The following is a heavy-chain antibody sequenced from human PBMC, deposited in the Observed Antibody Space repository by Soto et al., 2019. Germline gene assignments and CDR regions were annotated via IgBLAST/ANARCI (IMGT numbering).Heavy chain of an antibody. J-gene: IGHJ4*02. D-gene: IGHD6-6*01. CDR2: IRSKANSYAT. V-gene: IGHV3-73*01. CDR1: GFTFSGSA. CDR3: TRLLEYSSSYYFDY. Sequence: GSLRLSCAASGFTFSGSAMHWVRQASGKGLEWVGRIRSKANSYATAYAASVKGRFTISRDDSKNTAYLQMNSLKTEDTAVYYCTRLLEYSSSYYFDYWGQGTLVTVSS.